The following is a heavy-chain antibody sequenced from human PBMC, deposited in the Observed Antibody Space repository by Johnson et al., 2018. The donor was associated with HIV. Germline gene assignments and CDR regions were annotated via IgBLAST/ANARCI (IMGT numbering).Heavy chain of an antibody. D-gene: IGHD3-22*01. CDR3: VRRFYDSSAFDI. Sequence: QVQLVESGGGVVQPGGSLRLSCAASGFTFSSYGMHWVRQAPGKGLEWVAVISYGGSNKYYADSVKGRVTISRDNSKNKLFLQMNSLRAEDTAVYYCVRRFYDSSAFDIWGQGTMVTVSS. CDR2: ISYGGSNK. V-gene: IGHV3-33*05. CDR1: GFTFSSYG. J-gene: IGHJ3*02.